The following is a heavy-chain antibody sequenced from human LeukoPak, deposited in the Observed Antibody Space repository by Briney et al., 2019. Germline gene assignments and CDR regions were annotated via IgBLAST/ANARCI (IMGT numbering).Heavy chain of an antibody. J-gene: IGHJ4*02. CDR2: ISYDGSNK. CDR1: GFTFSSYA. D-gene: IGHD1-26*01. CDR3: AKDLPRVGAITD. V-gene: IGHV3-30*04. Sequence: GGSLRLSCAASGFTFSSYAMHWVRQAPGKGLEWVAVISYDGSNKYYADSVKGRFTISRDNSKNTLYLQMNSLRAEDTAVYYCAKDLPRVGAITDWGQGTLVTVSS.